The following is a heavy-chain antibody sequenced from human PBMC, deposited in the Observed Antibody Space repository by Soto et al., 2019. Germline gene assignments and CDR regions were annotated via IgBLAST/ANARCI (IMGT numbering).Heavy chain of an antibody. V-gene: IGHV3-23*01. J-gene: IGHJ6*02. D-gene: IGHD3-22*01. CDR2: ISGSGGST. CDR1: GFTFSSYA. Sequence: PGGSLRLSCAASGFTFSSYAMSWVRQAPGTGLEWVSAISGSGGSTYYADSVKGRFTISRDNSKNTLYLQMNSLRAEDTAVYYCAKGTQTYYYDSSGYTQRNYYYYGMDVWGQGTTVTVSS. CDR3: AKGTQTYYYDSSGYTQRNYYYYGMDV.